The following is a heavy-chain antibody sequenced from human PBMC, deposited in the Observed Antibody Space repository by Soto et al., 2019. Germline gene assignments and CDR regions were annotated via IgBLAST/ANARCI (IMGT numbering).Heavy chain of an antibody. CDR2: INVGSGNT. D-gene: IGHD6-25*01. CDR1: VYTFSNYA. CDR3: SRSALTPFGY. V-gene: IGHV1-3*01. J-gene: IGHJ4*02. Sequence: ASVKVSCKASVYTFSNYAIHWLRQASGQRLECLGWINVGSGNTKYSQKFRGRVTITWDTSASTAYMQLSSLRYEDTAVYYCSRSALTPFGYWGPGTLVTASS.